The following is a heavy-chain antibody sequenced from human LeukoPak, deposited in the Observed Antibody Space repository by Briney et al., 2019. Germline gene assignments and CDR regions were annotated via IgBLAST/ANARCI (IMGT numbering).Heavy chain of an antibody. CDR3: ASGGVIITGRLLP. V-gene: IGHV3-30*02. CDR2: IRYDGSNK. J-gene: IGHJ4*02. Sequence: GGSLRLSCAASGFTFSFYGIHWVRRAPGKGLEWVAFIRYDGSNKYYADSVKGRFTISRDNSKNTLYLQMNSLRAEDTAVYYCASGGVIITGRLLPWGQGTLVTVSS. CDR1: GFTFSFYG. D-gene: IGHD3-10*01.